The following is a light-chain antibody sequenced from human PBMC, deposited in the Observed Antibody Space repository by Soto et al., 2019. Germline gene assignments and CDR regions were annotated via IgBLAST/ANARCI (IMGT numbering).Light chain of an antibody. J-gene: IGLJ1*01. Sequence: QSALTKPASVSGSPGQSITISCTGTSSDVGTYNYVSWYQHHPGKAPKLIIYEVSNRPSGVSNRFSGSKFGSTASLTISGVQAEDKGQYHCTSYTRATALVFGTGTKVTVL. CDR1: SSDVGTYNY. V-gene: IGLV2-14*01. CDR2: EVS. CDR3: TSYTRATALV.